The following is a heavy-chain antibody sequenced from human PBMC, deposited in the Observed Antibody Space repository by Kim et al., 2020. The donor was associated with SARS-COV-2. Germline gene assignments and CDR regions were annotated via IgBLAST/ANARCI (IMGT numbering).Heavy chain of an antibody. D-gene: IGHD3-10*01. CDR2: ISYDGSNK. CDR1: GFTFSSYA. V-gene: IGHV3-30*04. J-gene: IGHJ5*02. CDR3: ARDFARKWFGEFGFDP. Sequence: GGSLRLSCAASGFTFSSYAMHWVRQAPGKGLEWVAVISYDGSNKYYADSVKGRFTISRDNSKNTLYLQMNSLRAEDTAVYYCARDFARKWFGEFGFDPWGQGTLVTVSS.